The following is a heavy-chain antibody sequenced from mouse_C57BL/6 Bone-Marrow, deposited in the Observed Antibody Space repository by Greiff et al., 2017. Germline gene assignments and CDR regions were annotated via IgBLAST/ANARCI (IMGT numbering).Heavy chain of an antibody. V-gene: IGHV1-43*01. CDR1: GYSFTGYY. D-gene: IGHD1-1*01. CDR3: ARNPFIYYYGSSSSYAMDY. Sequence: EVQLQQSGPELVKPGASVKISCKASGYSFTGYYMHWVKQSSEKSLEWIGEINPSTGGTSYNQTFKGKATLTVEKSSSTAYMQLKSLTSEDSAVYYCARNPFIYYYGSSSSYAMDYWGQGTSVTVSS. CDR2: INPSTGGT. J-gene: IGHJ4*01.